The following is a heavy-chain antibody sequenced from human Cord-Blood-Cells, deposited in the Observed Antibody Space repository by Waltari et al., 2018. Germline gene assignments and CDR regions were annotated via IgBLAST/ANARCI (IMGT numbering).Heavy chain of an antibody. D-gene: IGHD2-15*01. CDR2: INTNTGNP. V-gene: IGHV7-4-1*02. Sequence: QVQLVQSGSELKKPGASVKVSCKASGYTFTSSAMNWVRQAPGQGLEWMGWINTNTGNPTYAQGFTGRFVFSLDASVSTAYLQISSLKAEDTAVYYCARPPYCSGGSCYYYYGMDVWGQGTTVTVSS. J-gene: IGHJ6*02. CDR1: GYTFTSSA. CDR3: ARPPYCSGGSCYYYYGMDV.